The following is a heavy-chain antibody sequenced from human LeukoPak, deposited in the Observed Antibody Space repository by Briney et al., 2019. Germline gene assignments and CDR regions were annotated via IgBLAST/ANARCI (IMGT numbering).Heavy chain of an antibody. CDR2: ISAYNGNT. V-gene: IGHV1-18*01. J-gene: IGHJ6*03. D-gene: IGHD5-18*01. CDR1: GGTFSSYA. Sequence: GASVKVSCKASGGTFSSYAISWVRQAPGQGLEWMGWISAYNGNTNYAQKLQGRVTMTTDTSTSTAYMELRSLRSDDTAVYYCARDVSGYSYGYYYYYYMDVWGKGTTVTVSS. CDR3: ARDVSGYSYGYYYYYYMDV.